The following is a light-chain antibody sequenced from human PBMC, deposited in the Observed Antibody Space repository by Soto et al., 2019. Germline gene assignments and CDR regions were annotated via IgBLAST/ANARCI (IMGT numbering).Light chain of an antibody. CDR2: GAS. CDR1: QSISSSY. Sequence: ETVSTPSPGTLSLFPGERATLSCRASQSISSSYLAWYQQKPGQAPRLLIYGASNRATSNPDRFSGSGSGTDFTLTISRLEAEDFAVYYCQQYGSSGTFGQGTKVDI. CDR3: QQYGSSGT. V-gene: IGKV3-20*01. J-gene: IGKJ1*01.